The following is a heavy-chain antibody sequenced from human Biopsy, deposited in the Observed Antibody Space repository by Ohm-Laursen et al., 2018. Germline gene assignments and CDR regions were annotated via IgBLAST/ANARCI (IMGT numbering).Heavy chain of an antibody. CDR1: GDSIARYY. CDR3: ARVGAGAPSIDYFDY. J-gene: IGHJ4*02. CDR2: IYYSGST. D-gene: IGHD1-26*01. Sequence: GTLSLTCTVSGDSIARYYWTWIRQPPGKGLEWIGYIYYSGSTNYNPSLRSRVTISVDRSKNQFSLELSSVTAADTAVYYCARVGAGAPSIDYFDYWGQGALVTVSS. V-gene: IGHV4-59*01.